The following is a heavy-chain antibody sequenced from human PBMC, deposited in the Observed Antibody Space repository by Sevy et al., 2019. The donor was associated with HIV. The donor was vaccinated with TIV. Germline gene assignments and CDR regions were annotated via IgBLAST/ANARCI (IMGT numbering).Heavy chain of an antibody. Sequence: GGSLRLSCVASGFTFSSYAMNWVRQAPGKGLEWVSSISGSGGSPYYAVSVKGRYTISRDNSKNMLYLQMNSLRAEDTAVYYCARDCSSTSCLWGMDVWGQGTTVTVSS. J-gene: IGHJ6*02. D-gene: IGHD2-2*01. V-gene: IGHV3-23*01. CDR3: ARDCSSTSCLWGMDV. CDR2: ISGSGGSP. CDR1: GFTFSSYA.